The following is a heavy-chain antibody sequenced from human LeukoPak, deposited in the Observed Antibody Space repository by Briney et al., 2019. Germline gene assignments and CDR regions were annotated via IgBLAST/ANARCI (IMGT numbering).Heavy chain of an antibody. Sequence: GGSLRLSCAASGFTFSSYAMSWVRQAPGKGLEWVSAISGSGGSTYYADSVKGRFTIPRDNSKNTLYLQMNSLRAEDTAVYYCANDITIFGVVITFDYWGQGTLVTVSS. J-gene: IGHJ4*02. V-gene: IGHV3-23*01. CDR1: GFTFSSYA. CDR3: ANDITIFGVVITFDY. CDR2: ISGSGGST. D-gene: IGHD3-3*01.